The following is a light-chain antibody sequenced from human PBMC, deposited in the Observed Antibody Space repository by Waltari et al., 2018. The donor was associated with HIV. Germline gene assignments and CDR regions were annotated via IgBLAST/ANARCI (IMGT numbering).Light chain of an antibody. Sequence: QSALTQPASVSASPGQSITISCTGTSSVVGSYNLVSWYQQHPGKAPKPTIYEVSKRPSGVSNRFHGSKSGNTASLTISGLQAEDEADYYCCSYAGTSTYVAFGGGTKLTVL. CDR2: EVS. V-gene: IGLV2-23*02. CDR1: SSVVGSYNL. J-gene: IGLJ2*01. CDR3: CSYAGTSTYVA.